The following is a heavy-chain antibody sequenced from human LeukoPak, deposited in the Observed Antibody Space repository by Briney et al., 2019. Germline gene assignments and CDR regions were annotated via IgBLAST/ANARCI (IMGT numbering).Heavy chain of an antibody. Sequence: SVKVSCKASGGTFSSYAISWVRQAPGQGLEWMGRIIPILGIANYAQKFQGRVTITADKSTSTAYMELSSLRSEDTAVYYCAALRDSSSWYNPPFDYRGQGTLVTVSS. V-gene: IGHV1-69*04. J-gene: IGHJ4*02. CDR2: IIPILGIA. CDR1: GGTFSSYA. D-gene: IGHD6-13*01. CDR3: AALRDSSSWYNPPFDY.